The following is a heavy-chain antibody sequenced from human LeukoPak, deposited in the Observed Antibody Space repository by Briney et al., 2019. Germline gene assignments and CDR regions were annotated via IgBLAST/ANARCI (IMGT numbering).Heavy chain of an antibody. J-gene: IGHJ4*02. Sequence: GASVKVSCKASGYTFTGYYMHWVRQAPGQGLEWMGWISAYNGNTNYAQKLQGRVTMTTDTSTSTAYMELRSLRSDDTAVYYCARGGKVQLWFGLATYPDYFDYWGQGTLVTVSS. CDR2: ISAYNGNT. D-gene: IGHD5-18*01. V-gene: IGHV1-18*04. CDR3: ARGGKVQLWFGLATYPDYFDY. CDR1: GYTFTGYY.